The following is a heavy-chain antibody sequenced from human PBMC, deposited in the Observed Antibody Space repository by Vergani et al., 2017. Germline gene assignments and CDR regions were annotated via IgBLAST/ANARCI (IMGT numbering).Heavy chain of an antibody. CDR1: GFSLSTGGVG. V-gene: IGHV2-5*02. J-gene: IGHJ4*02. CDR2: IYWDDDK. CDR3: AHWNGFAATPGN. Sequence: QITLKESGPTLVKPTQTLTLTCTFSGFSLSTGGVGVGWIRQPPGKALEWLALIYWDDDKRYSPSLKTRLTITKDTSKNQVVITMTNMDPVDTATYYCAHWNGFAATPGNWGQGTLVTVSS. D-gene: IGHD1-1*01.